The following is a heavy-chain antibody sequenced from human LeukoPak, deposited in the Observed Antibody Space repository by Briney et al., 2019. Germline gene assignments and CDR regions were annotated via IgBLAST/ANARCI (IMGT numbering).Heavy chain of an antibody. CDR2: IYYSGST. Sequence: SETLSLTCTVSGGSISSSSYYWGWIRQSPGKGLEWIGSIYYSGSTYYNPSLKSRVTISVDTSKNQFSLKLSSVTAADTAVYYCARQTETYYYGSGSPNRFDPWGQGTLVTVSS. V-gene: IGHV4-39*01. J-gene: IGHJ5*02. D-gene: IGHD3-10*01. CDR3: ARQTETYYYGSGSPNRFDP. CDR1: GGSISSSSYY.